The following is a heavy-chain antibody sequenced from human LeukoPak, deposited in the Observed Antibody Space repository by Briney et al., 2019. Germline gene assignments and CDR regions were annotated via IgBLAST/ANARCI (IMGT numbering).Heavy chain of an antibody. CDR1: GFTFSTYA. V-gene: IGHV3-23*01. J-gene: IGHJ3*02. Sequence: GGSLRLSCAASGFTFSTYAMSWVRQAPGKGLDWVSAISAGGGSTYYADSVKGRFTISRDNAKNSLYLQMNSLKAEDTAIYYCAREVGTPQAFDIWGQGTMVTVSS. CDR2: ISAGGGST. D-gene: IGHD1-26*01. CDR3: AREVGTPQAFDI.